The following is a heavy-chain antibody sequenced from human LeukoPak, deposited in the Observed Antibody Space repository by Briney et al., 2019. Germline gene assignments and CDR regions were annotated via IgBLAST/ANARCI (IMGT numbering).Heavy chain of an antibody. J-gene: IGHJ4*02. CDR1: GGSVSSSFYY. CDR3: ASAATFSVDY. CDR2: LYYSGST. D-gene: IGHD2-15*01. Sequence: PSETLSLTCTVSGGSVSSSFYYWGWIRQPQGKGLEWIGSLYYSGSTHYNPSLKSRVTMSVDTSKNQFSLKLSSVTAADTAVYFCASAATFSVDYWGQGTLVTVSS. V-gene: IGHV4-39*01.